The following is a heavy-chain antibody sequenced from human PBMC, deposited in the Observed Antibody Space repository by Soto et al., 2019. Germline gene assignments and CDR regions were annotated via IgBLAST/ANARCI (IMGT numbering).Heavy chain of an antibody. V-gene: IGHV4-39*01. D-gene: IGHD2-2*01. CDR3: ANGVYCISTSCYDLYYYYGMDV. J-gene: IGHJ6*02. CDR2: IYYSGST. CDR1: GGSIGGRGCC. Sequence: PSEPKSHPSTVSGGSIGGRGCCWGWIRQTPGKGLEWIGSIYYSGSTYYNQSLKSRVTISVDTSKNQFSLKLSSVTAADTAVYYCANGVYCISTSCYDLYYYYGMDVWGQGTTVTVTS.